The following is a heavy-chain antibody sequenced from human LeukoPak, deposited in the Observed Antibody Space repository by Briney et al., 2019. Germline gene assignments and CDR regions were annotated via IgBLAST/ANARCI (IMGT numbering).Heavy chain of an antibody. Sequence: SETLSLTCAVYGGSFSGYYWSWIRQPPGKGLEWIGEINHSGSTNYNPSLKSRVTISVDTSKNQFSLKLSSVTAADAAVYYCARYGRGAARPYFDYWGQGTLVTVSS. CDR1: GGSFSGYY. J-gene: IGHJ4*02. CDR2: INHSGST. CDR3: ARYGRGAARPYFDY. V-gene: IGHV4-34*01. D-gene: IGHD6-6*01.